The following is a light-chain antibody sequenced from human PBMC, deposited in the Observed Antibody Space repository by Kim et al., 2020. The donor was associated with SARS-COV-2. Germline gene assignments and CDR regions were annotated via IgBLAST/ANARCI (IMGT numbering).Light chain of an antibody. J-gene: IGKJ1*01. V-gene: IGKV1-5*01. CDR1: QSISSY. Sequence: DIQMTQSPSTLSASVGDRVTITCRASQSISSYLAWYQQKPGKAPKVLIYGASRLDSGVPSRFSGSGSGTDFTLTIFSLQPEDVGTYYCVQDYNYPRTFGQGTKVDIK. CDR2: GAS. CDR3: VQDYNYPRT.